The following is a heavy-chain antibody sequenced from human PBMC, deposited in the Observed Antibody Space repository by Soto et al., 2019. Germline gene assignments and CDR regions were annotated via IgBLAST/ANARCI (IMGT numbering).Heavy chain of an antibody. CDR3: AKDLGYFDFDY. J-gene: IGHJ4*02. Sequence: PGGSLRLSCAASGFTFSSYGMHWVRQAPGKGLEWVAVISYDGSNKYYAGSVKGRFTISRDNSKNTLYLQMNSLRAEDTAVYYCAKDLGYFDFDYWGQGTLVTVSS. V-gene: IGHV3-30*18. CDR1: GFTFSSYG. CDR2: ISYDGSNK. D-gene: IGHD3-22*01.